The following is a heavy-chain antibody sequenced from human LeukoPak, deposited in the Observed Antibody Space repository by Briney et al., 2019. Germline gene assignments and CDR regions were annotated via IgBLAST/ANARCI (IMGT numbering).Heavy chain of an antibody. Sequence: PGGSLRLSCAASGFTFSSYAMSWVRQAPGKGLEWVSAISGSGGSTYYADSVKGRFTISRDNSKNTLYLQMNSLRAEDTAVYYCARAPRGYCSGGGCYADYCGQGTLVTVSS. V-gene: IGHV3-23*01. D-gene: IGHD2-15*01. J-gene: IGHJ4*02. CDR1: GFTFSSYA. CDR2: ISGSGGST. CDR3: ARAPRGYCSGGGCYADY.